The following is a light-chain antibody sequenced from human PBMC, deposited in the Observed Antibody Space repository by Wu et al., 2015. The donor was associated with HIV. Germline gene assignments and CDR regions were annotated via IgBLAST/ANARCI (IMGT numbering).Light chain of an antibody. V-gene: IGKV3-15*01. Sequence: EIVMTQSPATLSMSPGERATLSCRASQSVKNDLAWYQQKPGQPPRLLIYAASTRATGIPARFSGSGSGTEFTLTISRLESEDFAVYYCQQYDRSPPFYSFGQGTKLEIK. CDR1: QSVKND. CDR2: AAS. J-gene: IGKJ2*03. CDR3: QQYDRSPPFYS.